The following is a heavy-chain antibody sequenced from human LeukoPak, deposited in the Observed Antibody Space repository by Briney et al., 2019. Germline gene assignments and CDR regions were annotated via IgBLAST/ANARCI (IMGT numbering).Heavy chain of an antibody. CDR2: INSDGSWT. D-gene: IGHD2/OR15-2a*01. V-gene: IGHV3-74*01. CDR3: VSFYETY. Sequence: PGGSLRLSCAPSVNYWMHGVRQVPGKGLVWVSHINSDGSWTSYADSVKGRFTISKDNAKNTVYLQMNSLRAEDTAVYYCVSFYETYWGRGTLVTVSS. J-gene: IGHJ4*02. CDR1: VNYW.